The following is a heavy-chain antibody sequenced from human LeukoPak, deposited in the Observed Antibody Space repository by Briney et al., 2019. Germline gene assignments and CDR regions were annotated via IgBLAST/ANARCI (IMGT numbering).Heavy chain of an antibody. CDR1: GFTFSSYG. Sequence: PGGSLRLSCAASGFTFSSYGMHWVRQAPGKGLEWVAVISYDGSNKYYADSVKGRFTISRDNSKNTLYLQMNSLRAEDTAVYYCAVDFRYYYGSGSSPWGQGTLVTVSS. CDR2: ISYDGSNK. V-gene: IGHV3-30*03. J-gene: IGHJ5*02. D-gene: IGHD3-10*01. CDR3: AVDFRYYYGSGSSP.